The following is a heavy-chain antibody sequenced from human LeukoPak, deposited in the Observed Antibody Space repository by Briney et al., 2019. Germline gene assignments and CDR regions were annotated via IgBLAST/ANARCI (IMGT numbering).Heavy chain of an antibody. V-gene: IGHV4-34*01. CDR2: INHSGST. Sequence: SETLSLTCAVYGGSFSGYYWSWIRRPPGKGLEWIGEINHSGSTNYNPSLKSRVTISVDTSKNQFSLKLSSVTAADTAVYYCARGSPRRYYYDSSGTSGYFDYWGQGTLVTVSS. CDR1: GGSFSGYY. CDR3: ARGSPRRYYYDSSGTSGYFDY. D-gene: IGHD3-22*01. J-gene: IGHJ4*02.